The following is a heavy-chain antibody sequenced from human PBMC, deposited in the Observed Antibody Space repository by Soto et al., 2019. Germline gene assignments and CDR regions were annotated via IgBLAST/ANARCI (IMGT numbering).Heavy chain of an antibody. J-gene: IGHJ4*02. V-gene: IGHV3-23*01. CDR1: GFTFSTYA. CDR2: VTNNGGST. CDR3: ARIWSAYFFDY. D-gene: IGHD3-3*01. Sequence: VQLLGSGGGLVQPGGSLRLSCAASGFTFSTYAMGWVRQAPGKGLEWISTVTNNGGSTNYADSVKGRFTISRDNSKNTLSLQMNSLRAEDTAVYFCARIWSAYFFDYWGQGTLVTVSS.